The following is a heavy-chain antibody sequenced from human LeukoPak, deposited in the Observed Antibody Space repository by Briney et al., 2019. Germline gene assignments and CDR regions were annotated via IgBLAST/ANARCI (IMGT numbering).Heavy chain of an antibody. D-gene: IGHD4-17*01. CDR2: INPSGSST. V-gene: IGHV1-46*01. CDR3: ARDLSYGDYVWVDY. Sequence: ASVKVSCKASGYAFTRHYMHWVRQAPGQGLEWMGLINPSGSSTIYTQKFQGRVTMTRDMSTSTDYMELSSLRSEDTAVYYCARDLSYGDYVWVDYWGQGTLVTVSS. J-gene: IGHJ4*02. CDR1: GYAFTRHY.